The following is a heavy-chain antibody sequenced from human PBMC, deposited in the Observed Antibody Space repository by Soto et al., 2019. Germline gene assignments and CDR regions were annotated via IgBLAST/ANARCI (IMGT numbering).Heavy chain of an antibody. Sequence: QVQLVESGGGVVQPGRSLRLSCAASGFTFSSYAMHWVRQAPGKGLEWVAVISYDGSNKYYADSVKGRFTISRDNSKNTLYLQRNSLRAVDTAVYYCASSDSSYPFDYWGQGTLVTVSS. CDR1: GFTFSSYA. V-gene: IGHV3-30-3*01. CDR2: ISYDGSNK. D-gene: IGHD3-22*01. J-gene: IGHJ4*02. CDR3: ASSDSSYPFDY.